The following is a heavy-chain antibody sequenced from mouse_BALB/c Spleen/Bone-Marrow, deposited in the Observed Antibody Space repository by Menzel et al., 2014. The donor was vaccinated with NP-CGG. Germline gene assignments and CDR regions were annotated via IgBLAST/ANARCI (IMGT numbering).Heavy chain of an antibody. Sequence: SGTVLARPGAAVKMSCKASGYTFSNYWMHWIKQRPGQGLEWIGTIHPGNSDTTYNQKFKGKAKLTAVTSTSTAYMEFSSLTNEDSAVYYCTTLARNNFDYWGQGTTLTVSS. V-gene: IGHV1-5*01. CDR2: IHPGNSDT. CDR1: GYTFSNYW. CDR3: TTLARNNFDY. D-gene: IGHD3-1*01. J-gene: IGHJ2*01.